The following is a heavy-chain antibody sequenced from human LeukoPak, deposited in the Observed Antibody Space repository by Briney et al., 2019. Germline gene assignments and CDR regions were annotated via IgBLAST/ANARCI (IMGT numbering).Heavy chain of an antibody. CDR2: IYYSGST. V-gene: IGHV4-59*01. CDR3: ARGAAAVWFDP. CDR1: GGSISSYY. D-gene: IGHD6-13*01. Sequence: PSETLSLTCTVSGGSISSYYWSWIRQPSGKGLEWIGYIYYSGSTNYNPSLKSRVTISVDTSKNQFSLKLSSVTAADTAVYYCARGAAAVWFDPWGQGTLVTVSS. J-gene: IGHJ5*02.